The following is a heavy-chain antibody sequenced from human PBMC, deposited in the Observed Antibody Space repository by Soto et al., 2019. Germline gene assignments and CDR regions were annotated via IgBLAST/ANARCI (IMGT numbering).Heavy chain of an antibody. V-gene: IGHV1-3*01. Sequence: ASVNVSCTASGYTFTSYAMHWVRQAPGQRLEWMGWINAGNGNTKYSQKFQGRVTITRDTSASTAYMELSSLRSEDTAVYYCARARAYYGSGSSAPISYYYYVMDVWGQGTKVTV. D-gene: IGHD3-10*01. CDR1: GYTFTSYA. J-gene: IGHJ6*02. CDR2: INAGNGNT. CDR3: ARARAYYGSGSSAPISYYYYVMDV.